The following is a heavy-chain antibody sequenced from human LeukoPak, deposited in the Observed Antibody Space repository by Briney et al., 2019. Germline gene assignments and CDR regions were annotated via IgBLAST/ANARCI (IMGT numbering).Heavy chain of an antibody. CDR2: IYYSGST. CDR1: GGSISSYY. D-gene: IGHD6-13*01. CDR3: ARHDVEAAGTGPIDY. V-gene: IGHV4-59*08. Sequence: SETLSLTCTVSGGSISSYYWSWIRQPPGKGLEWIGYIYYSGSTNYNPSLKSRVTISVDTSKNQFPLKLSSVTAADTAVYYCARHDVEAAGTGPIDYWGQGTLVTASS. J-gene: IGHJ4*02.